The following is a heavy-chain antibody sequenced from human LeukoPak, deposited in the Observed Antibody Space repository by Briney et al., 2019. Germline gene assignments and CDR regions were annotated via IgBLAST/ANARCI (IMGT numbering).Heavy chain of an antibody. J-gene: IGHJ4*02. Sequence: SETLSLTCAVYGESFSAYFWTWIRQPPGRGLEWIGEISRGGSTNYSPSLKSRVTISLDTSKNQVSLTLSSVTVADTAMYYCGVSTTRATTRTIDYWGQGTLVTVSS. CDR3: GVSTTRATTRTIDY. V-gene: IGHV4-34*01. CDR1: GESFSAYF. CDR2: ISRGGST. D-gene: IGHD4-17*01.